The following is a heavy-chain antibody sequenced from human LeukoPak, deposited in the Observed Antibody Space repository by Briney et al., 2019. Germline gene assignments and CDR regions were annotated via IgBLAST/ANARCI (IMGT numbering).Heavy chain of an antibody. Sequence: PSETLSLTCAVYGGSFSGYYWSGICQPPWKGLECIGEINHSGSTNYDPSLKSRVTISVDTSKNQFSLKMSSMTAADTAVYYCARETSQKGAHYLDVWGKGTTVTI. J-gene: IGHJ6*03. CDR3: ARETSQKGAHYLDV. V-gene: IGHV4-34*01. D-gene: IGHD3-16*01. CDR1: GGSFSGYY. CDR2: INHSGST.